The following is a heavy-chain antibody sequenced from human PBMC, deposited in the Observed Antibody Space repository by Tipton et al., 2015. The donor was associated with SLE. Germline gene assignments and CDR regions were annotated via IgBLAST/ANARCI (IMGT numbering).Heavy chain of an antibody. V-gene: IGHV4-39*01. CDR1: GGSISSSSYY. Sequence: LRLSCIVSGGSISSSSYYWGWIRQPPGKGLEWIGSIYYSGSTYYNPSLKSRVTISVDTSKNQFSLKLSSVTAADTAVYYCARSTGAFGYWGQGTLVTVSS. CDR3: ARSTGAFGY. J-gene: IGHJ4*02. CDR2: IYYSGST. D-gene: IGHD7-27*01.